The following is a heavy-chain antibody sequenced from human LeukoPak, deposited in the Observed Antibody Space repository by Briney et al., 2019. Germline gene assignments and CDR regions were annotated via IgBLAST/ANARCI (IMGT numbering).Heavy chain of an antibody. Sequence: VASVKVSCKASGYTFTGYYMHWVRQAPGQGLEWMGRINPNSGGTNYAQKFQGRVTMTRDTSISTAYMELGRLGSDDTAVYYCARDPYYDSSGYPIDYWGQGTLVTVSS. D-gene: IGHD3-22*01. CDR3: ARDPYYDSSGYPIDY. J-gene: IGHJ4*02. CDR2: INPNSGGT. CDR1: GYTFTGYY. V-gene: IGHV1-2*06.